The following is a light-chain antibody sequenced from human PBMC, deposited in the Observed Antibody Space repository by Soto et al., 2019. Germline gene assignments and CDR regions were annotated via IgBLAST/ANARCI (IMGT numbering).Light chain of an antibody. CDR1: TGAVTSGHY. CDR2: DTS. Sequence: QAVVTQEPSLTVSPGGTVTLTCGSSTGAVTSGHYPYWFQQRPGQAPRTLIYDTSNKHSWTPARFSGSLLGGKAALTLSGAQPEDEADYYCLLLYTDSRVFGGGTQLTVL. V-gene: IGLV7-46*01. J-gene: IGLJ2*01. CDR3: LLLYTDSRV.